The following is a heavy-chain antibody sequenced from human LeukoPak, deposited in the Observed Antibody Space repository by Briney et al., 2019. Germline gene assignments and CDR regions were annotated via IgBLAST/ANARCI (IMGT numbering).Heavy chain of an antibody. CDR3: GKDILAQGGHIDY. CDR1: GFTFSSYA. J-gene: IGHJ4*02. CDR2: ISYDGSNK. Sequence: PGGSLRLSCAASGFTFSSYAMHWVRQAPGKGLEWVAVISYDGSNKYYADSVKGRFTISRDNSKNTLYLQTNSLRAEDTALYYCGKDILAQGGHIDYWGQGTLVTVSS. V-gene: IGHV3-30-3*01. D-gene: IGHD2-21*01.